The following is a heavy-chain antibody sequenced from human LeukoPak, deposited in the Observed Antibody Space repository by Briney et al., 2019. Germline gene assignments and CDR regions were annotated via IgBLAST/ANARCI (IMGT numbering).Heavy chain of an antibody. CDR2: IRYDGSNK. D-gene: IGHD1-26*01. V-gene: IGHV3-30*02. Sequence: GGSLRLSCAASGFTFSSYGMHWVRQAPGKGLEWVAFIRYDGSNKYYADSVKGRFTISRDNAKNSLYLQMNSLRAEDTALYYCARDKIVGASLFDYWGQGALVTVSS. J-gene: IGHJ4*02. CDR3: ARDKIVGASLFDY. CDR1: GFTFSSYG.